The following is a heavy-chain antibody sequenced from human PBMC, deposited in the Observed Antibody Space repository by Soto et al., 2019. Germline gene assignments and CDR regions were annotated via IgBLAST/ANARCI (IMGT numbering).Heavy chain of an antibody. CDR2: IYYSVRT. V-gene: IGHV4-59*01. Sequence: PSETLSLTCTVSGGSISSYYRSWIRQPPGKGLEWIGYIYYSVRTNYNPSLKSRVTISVYTSKNQFSLKLSSVTAADTAVYYCARDRPFHEQQLVVPGACDIWGKGKMISVSS. D-gene: IGHD6-13*01. CDR3: ARDRPFHEQQLVVPGACDI. J-gene: IGHJ3*02. CDR1: GGSISSYY.